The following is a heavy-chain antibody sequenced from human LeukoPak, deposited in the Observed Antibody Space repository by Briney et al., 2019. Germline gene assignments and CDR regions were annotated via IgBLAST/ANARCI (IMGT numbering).Heavy chain of an antibody. J-gene: IGHJ6*02. CDR1: GFTFSRYW. Sequence: GGSLRLSCAASGFTFSRYWMHWVRQAPGKGLVWVSRIKTDGTYTSYADSVKGRFTISRVNAKSTLYLQMNALRGEDTAVYYCASEEGGLDVWGQGTTVTVSS. V-gene: IGHV3-74*01. CDR2: IKTDGTYT. CDR3: ASEEGGLDV.